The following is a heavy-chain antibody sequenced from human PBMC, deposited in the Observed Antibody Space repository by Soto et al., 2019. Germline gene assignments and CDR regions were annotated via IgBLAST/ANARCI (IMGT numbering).Heavy chain of an antibody. J-gene: IGHJ1*01. CDR2: IWYDGSNK. V-gene: IGHV3-33*01. Sequence: RLSCAASGFTFSSYGMHWVRQAPGKGLEWVAVIWYDGSNKYYADSVKGRFTISRDNSKNTLYLQMNSLRAEDTAVYYCARGRTYCSGRSCYPEYFQHWGQGTLVTVSS. CDR1: GFTFSSYG. D-gene: IGHD2-15*01. CDR3: ARGRTYCSGRSCYPEYFQH.